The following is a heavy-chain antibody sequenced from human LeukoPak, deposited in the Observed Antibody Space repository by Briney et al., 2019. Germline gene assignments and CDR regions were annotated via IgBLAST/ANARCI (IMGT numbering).Heavy chain of an antibody. Sequence: SETLSLTCTVSGGSISSHYWSWIRQPPGKGLEWIGYIYYSGSTNYNPSLKSRVTMSVDTSKSQFSLNLSSVTAADTAVYYCARAPAGSSKYEYWGQGILVTVSS. CDR1: GGSISSHY. V-gene: IGHV4-59*11. D-gene: IGHD6-13*01. J-gene: IGHJ4*02. CDR3: ARAPAGSSKYEY. CDR2: IYYSGST.